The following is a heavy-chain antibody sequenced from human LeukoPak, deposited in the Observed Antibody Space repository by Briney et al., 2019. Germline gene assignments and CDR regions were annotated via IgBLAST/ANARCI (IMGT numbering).Heavy chain of an antibody. J-gene: IGHJ4*02. CDR3: ARLRFDIVVVPAAMPWDFDY. V-gene: IGHV3-7*01. CDR1: GFTFSSYW. D-gene: IGHD2-2*01. CDR2: IKQDGSEK. Sequence: GGSLRLSCAASGFTFSSYWMSWVRQAPGKGLEWVANIKQDGSEKYYVDSVKGGFTISRDNAKNSLYLQMNSLRAEDTAVYYCARLRFDIVVVPAAMPWDFDYWGQGTLVTVSS.